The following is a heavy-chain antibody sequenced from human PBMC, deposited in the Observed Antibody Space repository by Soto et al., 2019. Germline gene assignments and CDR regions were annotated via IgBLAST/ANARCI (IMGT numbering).Heavy chain of an antibody. V-gene: IGHV1-69*13. J-gene: IGHJ4*02. Sequence: ASVKVSCKASGGTFSSYAISWVRQAPGQGLEWMGGIIPIFGTANYAQKFQGRVTITADESTSTAYMELSILCSEDTALYYCAREFLAVAGTMRPFDPYFDYWGQGTLVTVSS. CDR1: GGTFSSYA. CDR2: IIPIFGTA. CDR3: AREFLAVAGTMRPFDPYFDY. D-gene: IGHD6-19*01.